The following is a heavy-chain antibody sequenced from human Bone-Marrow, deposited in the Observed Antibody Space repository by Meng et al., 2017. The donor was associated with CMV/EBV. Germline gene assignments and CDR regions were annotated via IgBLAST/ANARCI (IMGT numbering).Heavy chain of an antibody. CDR1: GFTFSSYW. V-gene: IGHV3-7*01. CDR3: VSARREHQYVSD. J-gene: IGHJ4*02. CDR2: IKQDGSGK. D-gene: IGHD1/OR15-1a*01. Sequence: GESLKISCASSGFTFSSYWMSWVRQAPGKGMEWVANIKQDGSGKNYVDSVKGRFTISRDNAKNSLYLQMNSLRPEDTALDYCVSARREHQYVSDWGQGTMVTVSS.